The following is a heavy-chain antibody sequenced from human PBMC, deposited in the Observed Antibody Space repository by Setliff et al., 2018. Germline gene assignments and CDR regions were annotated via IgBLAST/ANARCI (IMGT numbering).Heavy chain of an antibody. Sequence: SETLSLTCTVSGGSISSSSYYWGWLRQPPGKGLEWIGSIYYSGSTYYNPSLKSRVTISVDTSKNQFSLKLSSVTAADTAVYYCARRETYYNFWSGYYAYWGQGTLVTVSS. CDR2: IYYSGST. J-gene: IGHJ4*02. CDR1: GGSISSSSYY. CDR3: ARRETYYNFWSGYYAY. V-gene: IGHV4-39*07. D-gene: IGHD3-3*01.